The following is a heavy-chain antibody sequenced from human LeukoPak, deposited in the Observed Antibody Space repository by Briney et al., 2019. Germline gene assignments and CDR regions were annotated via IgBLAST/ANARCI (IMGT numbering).Heavy chain of an antibody. J-gene: IGHJ4*02. CDR3: ARGSNFYDSSGYYHPFDY. V-gene: IGHV3-53*01. D-gene: IGHD3-22*01. CDR2: IYSGGTS. CDR1: GFSVSSNY. Sequence: GGSLTLSCAASGFSVSSNYMSWVRQAPGKGLEWVSVIYSGGTSYYADSVKGRFTISRDNSKNTLYLQMNSLRAEDTAVYYCARGSNFYDSSGYYHPFDYWGQGTLVTVSS.